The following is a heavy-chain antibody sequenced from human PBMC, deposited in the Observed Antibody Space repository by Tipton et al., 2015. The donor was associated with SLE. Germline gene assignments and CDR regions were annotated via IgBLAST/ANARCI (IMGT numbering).Heavy chain of an antibody. CDR1: GGSFSVHY. CDR3: ARDRSVAFDI. V-gene: IGHV4-34*01. J-gene: IGHJ3*02. CDR2: IDHSRST. Sequence: TLSLTCAVYGGSFSVHYWSWSWIRQPPGKGLEWIGEIDHSRSTNYNPSLKSRVTISVDTSKNQFSLKLRSVTAADTAVYYCARDRSVAFDIWGQGTMVTVSS.